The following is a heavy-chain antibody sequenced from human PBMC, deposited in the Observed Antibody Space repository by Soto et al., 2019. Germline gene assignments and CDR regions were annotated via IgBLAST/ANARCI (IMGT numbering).Heavy chain of an antibody. CDR1: GGSISSGDSY. Sequence: QVQLQESGPGLVKPSQTLSLTCTVSGGSISSGDSYWSWIRQPPGKGLEWIGYIYYSGSTYYNPSLKSPATISVDTSKNQFSLKLSSVIAADTAVYYCARRIAVAGRLSFDYWGQGTLVTVSS. CDR2: IYYSGST. CDR3: ARRIAVAGRLSFDY. J-gene: IGHJ4*02. V-gene: IGHV4-30-4*01. D-gene: IGHD6-19*01.